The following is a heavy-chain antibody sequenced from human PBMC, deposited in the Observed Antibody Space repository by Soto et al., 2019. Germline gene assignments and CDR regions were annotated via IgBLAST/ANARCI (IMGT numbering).Heavy chain of an antibody. CDR2: LSVSGGST. J-gene: IGHJ6*02. V-gene: IGHV3-23*01. CDR3: AKEKRAARPNYYYGMDV. CDR1: GFTFGSYA. Sequence: PGGSLRLSCESSGFTFGSYAMSWVRQAPGKGLEWVSSLSVSGGSTYYADSVKGRFTTSRDTSKNTLYLQMNSLRAEDTALYYCAKEKRAARPNYYYGMDVWGQGTTVTVSS. D-gene: IGHD6-6*01.